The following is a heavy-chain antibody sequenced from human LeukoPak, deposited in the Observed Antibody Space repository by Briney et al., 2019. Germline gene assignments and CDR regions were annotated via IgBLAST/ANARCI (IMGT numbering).Heavy chain of an antibody. V-gene: IGHV3-30*02. J-gene: IGHJ3*02. CDR2: IRYDGSNK. D-gene: IGHD2-21*01. Sequence: PGGSLRLSCAASGFTFSSYGMHWVRQAPGKGLEWVAFIRYDGSNKYYADSVKGRFTISRDNSKNTLYLQMNSLRAEDTAVYYCASIPPSGLAFDIWGQGTMVTVSS. CDR3: ASIPPSGLAFDI. CDR1: GFTFSSYG.